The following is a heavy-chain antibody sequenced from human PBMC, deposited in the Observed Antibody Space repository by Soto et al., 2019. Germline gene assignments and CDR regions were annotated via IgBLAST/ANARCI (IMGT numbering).Heavy chain of an antibody. CDR1: GFTFSDYY. D-gene: IGHD1-1*01. Sequence: GGSLRLSCAASGFTFSDYYMSWIRQAPGKGLEWLSYSSDSGTFTRYADSVKGRFSISRDNAKNSLYLQINSLRGEDTAIYYCASSGDNSNLRDYWGQGTPVTVSS. V-gene: IGHV3-11*06. CDR3: ASSGDNSNLRDY. J-gene: IGHJ4*02. CDR2: SSDSGTFT.